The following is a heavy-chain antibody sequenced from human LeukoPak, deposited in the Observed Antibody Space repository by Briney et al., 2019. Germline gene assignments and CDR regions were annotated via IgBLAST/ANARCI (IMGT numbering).Heavy chain of an antibody. D-gene: IGHD3-9*01. CDR3: ANHPGDYDIVTGYYYYGHGMDV. V-gene: IGHV3-23*01. Sequence: GGSLRLSCAASGFTLSSYAMSGVRQAPGKGLEWVSAISGSGGSTYYADSVKGRFTIPRDNSKNTLYLQMNSLRAEDTAVYYCANHPGDYDIVTGYYYYGHGMDVWGEGATVTVSS. CDR1: GFTLSSYA. CDR2: ISGSGGST. J-gene: IGHJ6*04.